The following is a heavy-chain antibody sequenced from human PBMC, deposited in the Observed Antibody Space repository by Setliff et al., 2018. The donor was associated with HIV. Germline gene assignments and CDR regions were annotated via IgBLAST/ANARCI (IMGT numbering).Heavy chain of an antibody. V-gene: IGHV1-2*02. J-gene: IGHJ3*02. D-gene: IGHD3-22*01. CDR2: INPNSGGT. Sequence: ASVKVSCKASGYTFTGYYMHWVRQAPGQGLEWLGWINPNSGGTNYAQKFQGRVTMTRDTSISTAYMELSRLRSDDTAVYYCAGVPGRYDSSGYAFDIWGQGTMVTVSS. CDR3: AGVPGRYDSSGYAFDI. CDR1: GYTFTGYY.